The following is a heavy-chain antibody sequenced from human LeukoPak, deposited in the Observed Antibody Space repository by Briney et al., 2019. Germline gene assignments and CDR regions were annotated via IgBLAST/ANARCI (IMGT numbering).Heavy chain of an antibody. D-gene: IGHD3-22*01. V-gene: IGHV3-30-3*01. CDR2: ISYDGSNK. CDR3: AKDLPRFYDSSGKSPPELFDY. J-gene: IGHJ4*02. Sequence: GGSLRLSCAASGFTFSSYAMHWVRQAPGKGLEWVAVISYDGSNKYYADSVKGRFTISRDNSKNTLYLQMNSLRAEDTAVYYCAKDLPRFYDSSGKSPPELFDYWGQGTLVTVSS. CDR1: GFTFSSYA.